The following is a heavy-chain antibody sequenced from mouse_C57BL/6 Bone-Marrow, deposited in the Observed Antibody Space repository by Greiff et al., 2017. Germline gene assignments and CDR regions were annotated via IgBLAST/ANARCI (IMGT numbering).Heavy chain of an antibody. Sequence: QVQLQQPGAELVMPGASVKLSCKASGYTFTSYWMHWVKQRPGQGLEWIGEIDPSNSYTNYNQKFKGKSTLTVDKSSSTAYMQLSSLTSEDSAVNYCARDGSRAWFAYWGQGTLVTVSA. CDR1: GYTFTSYW. V-gene: IGHV1-69*01. CDR2: IDPSNSYT. J-gene: IGHJ3*01. CDR3: ARDGSRAWFAY. D-gene: IGHD1-1*01.